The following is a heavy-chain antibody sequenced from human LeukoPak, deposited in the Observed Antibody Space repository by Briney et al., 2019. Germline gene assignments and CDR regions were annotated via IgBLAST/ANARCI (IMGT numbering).Heavy chain of an antibody. CDR2: INPNSGNT. J-gene: IGHJ4*02. CDR1: GYTFTGYY. CDR3: ARTNSLRKPGNGIVVVVAATGYFDY. V-gene: IGHV1-8*02. Sequence: ASVKVSCKASGYTFTGYYMHWVRQAPGQGLEWMGWINPNSGNTGYAQKFQGRVTMTRNTSISTAYMELSSLRSEDTAVYYCARTNSLRKPGNGIVVVVAATGYFDYWGQGTLVTVSS. D-gene: IGHD2-15*01.